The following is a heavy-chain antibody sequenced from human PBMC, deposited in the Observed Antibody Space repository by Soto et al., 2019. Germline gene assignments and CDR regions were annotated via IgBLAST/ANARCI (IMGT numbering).Heavy chain of an antibody. CDR2: INPNSGGT. D-gene: IGHD1-1*01. CDR1: GYTFTGYY. CDR3: ARADWNDGGPYGMDV. Sequence: GASVKVSCKASGYTFTGYYMHWVRQAPGQGLEWMGWINPNSGGTNYAQKFQGWVTMTRDTSISTAYMELSRLRSDDTAVYYCARADWNDGGPYGMDVWGQGTTVTVSS. V-gene: IGHV1-2*04. J-gene: IGHJ6*02.